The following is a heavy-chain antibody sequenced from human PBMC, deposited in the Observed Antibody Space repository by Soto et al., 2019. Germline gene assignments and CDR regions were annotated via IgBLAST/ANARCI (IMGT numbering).Heavy chain of an antibody. CDR1: GFTFTSYA. CDR3: AKDRDLRYFDCSTVVDY. CDR2: VSFDGDTT. D-gene: IGHD3-9*01. V-gene: IGHV3-23*01. Sequence: EVQLLESGGGLVQPGGSLRLSCAASGFTFTSYAMHWVRQAPGKGLEWVSAVSFDGDTTYYADSVKGRSTITRDNYKNTLYLQINGLRAEDTAVYYCAKDRDLRYFDCSTVVDYWGQGSLVTVSS. J-gene: IGHJ4*02.